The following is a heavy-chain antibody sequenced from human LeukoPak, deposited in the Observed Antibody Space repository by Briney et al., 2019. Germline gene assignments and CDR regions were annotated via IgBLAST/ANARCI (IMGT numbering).Heavy chain of an antibody. J-gene: IGHJ4*02. D-gene: IGHD6-19*01. CDR3: ARHGSGWIDY. CDR2: IYYSGST. CDR1: GGSISSYY. Sequence: KPSETLSLTCTVSGGSISSYYWGWIRQPPGKGLEWIGSIYYSGSTYYNPSLKSRVTISVDTSKNQFSLKLSSVTAADTAVYYCARHGSGWIDYWGQGTLVTVSS. V-gene: IGHV4-39*01.